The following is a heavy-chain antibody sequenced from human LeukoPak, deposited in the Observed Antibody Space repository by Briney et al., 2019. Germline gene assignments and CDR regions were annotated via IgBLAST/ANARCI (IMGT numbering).Heavy chain of an antibody. CDR2: IRYDGSNK. D-gene: IGHD1-1*01. J-gene: IGHJ4*02. Sequence: TGGSLRLSCAASGFTFSSYGMHWVRQAPGKGLEWVAFIRYDGSNKYYADSVKGRFTISRDNSKNTLYLQMNSLRAEDTAVYYCAPRDWNDGPASHWGQGTLVTVSS. CDR3: APRDWNDGPASH. V-gene: IGHV3-30*02. CDR1: GFTFSSYG.